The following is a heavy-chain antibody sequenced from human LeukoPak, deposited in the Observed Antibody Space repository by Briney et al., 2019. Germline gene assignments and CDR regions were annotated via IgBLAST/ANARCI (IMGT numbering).Heavy chain of an antibody. CDR1: GFTFSSYG. D-gene: IGHD3-10*01. Sequence: PGRSLRLSCAASGFTFSSYGMHWVRQAPGKGLEWVAVTSYDGSNKYYADSVKGRFTISRDNSKNTLYLQMNSLRTEDTAVYYCAKHLVRGVIHDAFDIWGQGTRVTVSS. V-gene: IGHV3-30*18. CDR3: AKHLVRGVIHDAFDI. J-gene: IGHJ3*02. CDR2: TSYDGSNK.